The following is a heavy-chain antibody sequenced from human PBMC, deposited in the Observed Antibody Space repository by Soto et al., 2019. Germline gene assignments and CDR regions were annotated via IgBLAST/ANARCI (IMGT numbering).Heavy chain of an antibody. V-gene: IGHV3-33*01. CDR3: ARDGSRHIYYYYGMDV. Sequence: PGGSLRLSCAASGFTFSSYGMHWVRQAPGKGLGWVAVIWYDGSNKYYADSVKGRFTISRDNSKNTLYLQMNSLRAEDTAVYYCARDGSRHIYYYYGMDVWGQGTTVTVSS. CDR1: GFTFSSYG. CDR2: IWYDGSNK. J-gene: IGHJ6*02. D-gene: IGHD1-26*01.